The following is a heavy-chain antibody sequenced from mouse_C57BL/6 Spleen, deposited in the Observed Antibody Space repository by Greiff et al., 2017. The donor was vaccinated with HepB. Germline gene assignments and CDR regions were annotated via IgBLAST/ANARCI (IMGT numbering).Heavy chain of an antibody. CDR1: GFTFSSYA. CDR2: ISDGGSYT. D-gene: IGHD3-1*01. Sequence: EVQVVESGGGLVKPGGSLKLSCAASGFTFSSYAMSWVRQTPEKRLEWVATISDGGSYTYYPDNVKGRFTISRDNAKNNLYLQMSHLKSEDTAMYYCARDFSALLGAMDYWGQGTSVTVSS. CDR3: ARDFSALLGAMDY. V-gene: IGHV5-4*01. J-gene: IGHJ4*01.